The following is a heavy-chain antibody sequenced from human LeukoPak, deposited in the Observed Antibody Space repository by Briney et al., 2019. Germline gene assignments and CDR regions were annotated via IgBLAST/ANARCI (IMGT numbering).Heavy chain of an antibody. CDR3: ARGPADSELMFFDI. CDR1: GYTFTSYG. Sequence: ASVKVSCKASGYTFTSYGISWVRQAPGQGLEWMGWISAYNGNTNYAQKLQGRVTMTTDTSTSTAYMELRSLRSDDTAVCYCARGPADSELMFFDIWGQGTMVTVSS. CDR2: ISAYNGNT. J-gene: IGHJ3*02. V-gene: IGHV1-18*01. D-gene: IGHD1-26*01.